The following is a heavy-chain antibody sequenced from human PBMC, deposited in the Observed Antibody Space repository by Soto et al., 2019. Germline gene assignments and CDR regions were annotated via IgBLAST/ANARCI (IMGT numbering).Heavy chain of an antibody. D-gene: IGHD3-3*01. CDR1: GYNFAGYW. Sequence: GESLKISCKGSGYNFAGYWIAWVRQMPGKGLELMGIIYPSDSDTRYRPSFQGQVTISADKSISSAYLQWSSLRASDTAMYYCARGGVSTRAFDYWGQGTPVTVSS. V-gene: IGHV5-51*01. J-gene: IGHJ4*02. CDR3: ARGGVSTRAFDY. CDR2: IYPSDSDT.